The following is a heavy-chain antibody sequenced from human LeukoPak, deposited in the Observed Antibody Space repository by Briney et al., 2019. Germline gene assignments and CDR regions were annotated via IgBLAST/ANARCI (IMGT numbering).Heavy chain of an antibody. CDR1: GFTFSNAW. V-gene: IGHV3-15*01. D-gene: IGHD3-22*01. CDR2: IKSKTDGGTT. CDR3: TREAYDSSGYYWADY. Sequence: GGSLRLSCAASGFTFSNAWMSWVRQAPGKGLEWVGRIKSKTDGGTTDFAAPVKGKFTISRDDSKNTLYLQMNSLRTEDTAVYYCTREAYDSSGYYWADYWGQGTLVTVSS. J-gene: IGHJ4*02.